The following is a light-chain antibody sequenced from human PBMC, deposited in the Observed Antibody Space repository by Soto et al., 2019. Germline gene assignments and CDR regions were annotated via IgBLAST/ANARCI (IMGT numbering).Light chain of an antibody. CDR1: SSDVGGYNY. J-gene: IGLJ2*01. CDR3: SSFAGSNLI. V-gene: IGLV2-8*01. CDR2: EVD. Sequence: QSALTQPPSASGSPGQSVTISCTGTSSDVGGYNYVSWYQQHPGKAPKLMIYEVDKRPSGVPDRFSGSKSGSSASLTVSGLQAEDEADYYCSSFAGSNLIFGGGTQLTVL.